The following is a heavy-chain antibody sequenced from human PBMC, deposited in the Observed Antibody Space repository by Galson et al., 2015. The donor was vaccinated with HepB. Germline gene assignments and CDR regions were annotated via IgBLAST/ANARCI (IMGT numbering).Heavy chain of an antibody. CDR3: AKDGSSSWYRYMDV. CDR2: ISGSGGST. J-gene: IGHJ6*03. D-gene: IGHD6-13*01. V-gene: IGHV3-23*01. CDR1: GFTFSGYA. Sequence: SLRLSCAASGFTFSGYAMSWVRQAPGKGLEWVSAISGSGGSTYYADSVKGRFTISRDNSKNTLYLQMNSLRAEDTAVYYCAKDGSSSWYRYMDVWGKGTTVTVSS.